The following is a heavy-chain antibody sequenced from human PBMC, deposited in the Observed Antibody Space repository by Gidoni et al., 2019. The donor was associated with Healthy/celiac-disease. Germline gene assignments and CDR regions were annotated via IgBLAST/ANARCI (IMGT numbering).Heavy chain of an antibody. D-gene: IGHD1-26*01. CDR1: GYTLTELS. V-gene: IGHV1-24*01. CDR3: ATGRSGSYSDFDY. J-gene: IGHJ4*02. CDR2: FDPEDGET. Sequence: QVQLVQSGAEVKKPGASVKVSCKVSGYTLTELSMHWVRQAPGKGFEWMGGFDPEDGETIYAQKFQGRVTMPEYTSTDTAYMELSSLRSEDTAVYYGATGRSGSYSDFDYWGQGTLVTVSS.